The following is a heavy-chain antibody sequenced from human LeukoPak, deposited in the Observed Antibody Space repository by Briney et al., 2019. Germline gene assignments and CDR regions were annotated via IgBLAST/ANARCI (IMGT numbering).Heavy chain of an antibody. V-gene: IGHV3-53*01. J-gene: IGHJ4*02. Sequence: GGSLRLSCAASGFTVSSNYMSWVRQAPGKGLEWVSLIYSGGSTYYADSVKGRFAISRDNSKNTLCLQMNSLRAEDTAVYYCARAGGGSYGGGLNYWGQGTLVTVSS. CDR3: ARAGGGSYGGGLNY. CDR1: GFTVSSNY. CDR2: IYSGGST. D-gene: IGHD1-26*01.